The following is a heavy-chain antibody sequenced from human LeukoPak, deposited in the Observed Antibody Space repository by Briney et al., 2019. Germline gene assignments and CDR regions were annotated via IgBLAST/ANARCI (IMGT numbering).Heavy chain of an antibody. J-gene: IGHJ4*02. CDR2: IYHSGST. CDR1: GGSISRSNW. D-gene: IGHD1-26*01. CDR3: ARDRNSGSYLDY. Sequence: SETLSLTCAVSGGSISRSNWWSWVRQPPGKGLEWIGEIYHSGSTNYNPSLKSRVTISVDKSKNQFSLKLSSVTAADTAVCYCARDRNSGSYLDYWGQGTLVTVSS. V-gene: IGHV4-4*02.